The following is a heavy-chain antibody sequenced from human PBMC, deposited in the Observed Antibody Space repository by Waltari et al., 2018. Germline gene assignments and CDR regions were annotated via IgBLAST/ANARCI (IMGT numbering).Heavy chain of an antibody. CDR1: GGSFSGYY. V-gene: IGHV4-34*01. J-gene: IGHJ5*02. D-gene: IGHD6-13*01. CDR3: ARGPSLYSSSSAGIRNWFDP. CDR2: INHSGST. Sequence: QVQLQQWGAGLLKPSETLSLTCAVYGGSFSGYYWSWFRQTPGKGLEWIGEINHSGSTNYNPSLKSRVTISVDTSKNQFSLKLSSVTAADTAVYYCARGPSLYSSSSAGIRNWFDPWGQGTLVTVSS.